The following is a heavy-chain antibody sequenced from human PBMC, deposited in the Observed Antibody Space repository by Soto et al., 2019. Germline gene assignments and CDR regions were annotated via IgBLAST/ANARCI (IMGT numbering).Heavy chain of an antibody. CDR3: AKDLDYYDSSGYYYD. J-gene: IGHJ4*02. Sequence: PGGSLRLSCAASGFTFSSYAMSLVRQASGKGLEWVSAISGSGGSTYYADSVKGRFTISRDNSKNTLYLQMNSLRAEDTAVYYCAKDLDYYDSSGYYYDWGQGTLVTVSS. CDR1: GFTFSSYA. D-gene: IGHD3-22*01. CDR2: ISGSGGST. V-gene: IGHV3-23*01.